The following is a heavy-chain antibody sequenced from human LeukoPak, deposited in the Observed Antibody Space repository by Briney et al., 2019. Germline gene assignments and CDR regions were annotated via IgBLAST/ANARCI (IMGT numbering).Heavy chain of an antibody. Sequence: SETLSLTCTVSGGSISSSSYYWGWIRQPPGKGLEWIGSIYYSGSTYYNPSLESRVTISVDTSKNQFSLKLSSVTAADTAVYYCARRYRNYDFWSGYWPGYFDYWGQGTLVTVSS. CDR3: ARRYRNYDFWSGYWPGYFDY. CDR2: IYYSGST. V-gene: IGHV4-39*01. J-gene: IGHJ4*02. CDR1: GGSISSSSYY. D-gene: IGHD3-3*01.